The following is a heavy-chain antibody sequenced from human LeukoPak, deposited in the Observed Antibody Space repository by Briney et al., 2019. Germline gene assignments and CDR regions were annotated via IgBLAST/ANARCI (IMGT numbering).Heavy chain of an antibody. CDR2: INHSGST. D-gene: IGHD2-2*01. V-gene: IGHV4-34*01. J-gene: IGHJ4*02. CDR3: ARVGYCSSTSCYASDY. Sequence: SETLSLTCAVYGGSFSGYYWRRIRQPPGKGLEWIGEINHSGSTNYNPSLKSRVTISVDTSKNQFSLKLSSVTAADTAVYYCARVGYCSSTSCYASDYWGQGTLVTVSS. CDR1: GGSFSGYY.